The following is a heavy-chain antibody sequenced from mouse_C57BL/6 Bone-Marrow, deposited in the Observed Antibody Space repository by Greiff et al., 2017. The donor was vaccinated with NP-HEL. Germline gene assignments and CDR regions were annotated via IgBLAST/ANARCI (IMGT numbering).Heavy chain of an antibody. CDR2: IYPRSGNT. CDR3: APITTVVAPGYWYFDV. V-gene: IGHV1-81*01. D-gene: IGHD1-1*01. Sequence: VQLQQSGAELARPGASVKLSCKASGYTFTSYGISWVKQRTGQGLEWIGEIYPRSGNTFYNEKFKGKATLTADKSSSTAYMELRSLTSEDSAVYFCAPITTVVAPGYWYFDVWGTGTTVTVSS. J-gene: IGHJ1*03. CDR1: GYTFTSYG.